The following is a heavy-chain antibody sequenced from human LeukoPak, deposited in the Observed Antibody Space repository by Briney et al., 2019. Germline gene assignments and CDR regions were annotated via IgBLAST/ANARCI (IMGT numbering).Heavy chain of an antibody. CDR3: SIGPYGSSWYVDY. CDR2: ISRTGNSI. Sequence: GGSLRLSCAASGFTLSSYEMNWVRLAPGKGLEWISYISRTGNSIYYADSVKGRFTISRDSAKNSLYLQLTSLRAEDTAVYYCSIGPYGSSWYVDYWGQGGLVGVGS. J-gene: IGHJ4*02. D-gene: IGHD6-13*01. V-gene: IGHV3-48*03. CDR1: GFTLSSYE.